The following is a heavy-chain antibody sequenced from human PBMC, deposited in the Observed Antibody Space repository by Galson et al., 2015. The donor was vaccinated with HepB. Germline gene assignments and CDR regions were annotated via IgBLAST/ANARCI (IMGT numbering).Heavy chain of an antibody. CDR3: ARYYYGVSGRFDY. D-gene: IGHD3-10*01. CDR1: GYTFTSYT. Sequence: SVKVSCKASGYTFTSYTIHWVRQAPGQRLEWMGWINAGNGNTKYSQKFQGRVTITRDTSANTAYMELTSLRSEDTAVYYCARYYYGVSGRFDYWGQGTLVTVSS. V-gene: IGHV1-3*01. CDR2: INAGNGNT. J-gene: IGHJ4*02.